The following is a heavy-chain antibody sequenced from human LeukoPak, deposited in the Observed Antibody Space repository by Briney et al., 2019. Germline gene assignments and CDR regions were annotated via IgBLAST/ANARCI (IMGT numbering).Heavy chain of an antibody. J-gene: IGHJ6*03. V-gene: IGHV3-15*01. CDR3: TTEQVDRFGELDYYMDV. D-gene: IGHD3-10*01. Sequence: GGSLRLSCAASGFTFSNAWMSWVRQAPGKGLEWVGRIKSKTDGGTTDYAAPVKGRFTISRDDSKNTLYLQMNSLKTEDTAVYYCTTEQVDRFGELDYYMDVWGKGTTVTISS. CDR1: GFTFSNAW. CDR2: IKSKTDGGTT.